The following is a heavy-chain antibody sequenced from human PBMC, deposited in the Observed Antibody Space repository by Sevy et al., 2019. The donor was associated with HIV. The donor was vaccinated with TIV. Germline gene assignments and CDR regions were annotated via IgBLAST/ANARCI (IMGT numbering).Heavy chain of an antibody. Sequence: GGSLRLSCAASGFTFSSYWMSWVRQAPAKGLEWVANIKQDGSEKYYVDSVKGRFTITRDNAKNSLYLQMNSLRAEDTAVYYCAREYTRWPPYYFDYWGQGTLVTVSS. CDR1: GFTFSSYW. CDR3: AREYTRWPPYYFDY. D-gene: IGHD4-17*01. CDR2: IKQDGSEK. V-gene: IGHV3-7*01. J-gene: IGHJ4*02.